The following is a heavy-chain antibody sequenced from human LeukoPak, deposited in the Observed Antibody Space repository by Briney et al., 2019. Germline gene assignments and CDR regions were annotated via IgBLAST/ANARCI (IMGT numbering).Heavy chain of an antibody. D-gene: IGHD3-10*01. Sequence: GGSLRLSCAASGFTFSSYAMSWVRQAPGKGLEWVSAISGGGGSTYYADSVKGRFTISRDNSKNTLYLQMNSLRAEDTAVYHCDHWGFREFECDYGGQGTLVSV. CDR3: DHWGFREFECDY. CDR1: GFTFSSYA. J-gene: IGHJ4*02. CDR2: ISGGGGST. V-gene: IGHV3-23*01.